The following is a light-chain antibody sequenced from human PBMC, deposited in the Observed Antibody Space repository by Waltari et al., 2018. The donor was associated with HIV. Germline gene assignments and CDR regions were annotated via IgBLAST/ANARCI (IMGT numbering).Light chain of an antibody. CDR2: DFS. CDR1: SSDVGDFNF. Sequence: QSALTQPASVSGSPGQSITISCTRSSSDVGDFNFVSWYQHRPGKAPKVMIYDFSYPPSGFSNRLSGSKSANPASLTIAGLQAEDEAVYYCCSYTSSDTLWVFGGGTKLTVL. J-gene: IGLJ3*02. V-gene: IGLV2-14*03. CDR3: CSYTSSDTLWV.